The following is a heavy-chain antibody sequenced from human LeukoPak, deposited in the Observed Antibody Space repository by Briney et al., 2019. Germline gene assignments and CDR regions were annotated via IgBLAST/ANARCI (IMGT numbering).Heavy chain of an antibody. Sequence: SETLSLTCTVSGGSISNYYWSWIRQPAGKGLEWIGLIYSRGNTNCNPSLKSRVTMSVDTSKNQFSLKLSSVTAADTAVYCCARMERLSLYYFDYWGQGTLVTVSS. CDR2: IYSRGNT. J-gene: IGHJ4*02. D-gene: IGHD1-1*01. CDR1: GGSISNYY. CDR3: ARMERLSLYYFDY. V-gene: IGHV4-4*07.